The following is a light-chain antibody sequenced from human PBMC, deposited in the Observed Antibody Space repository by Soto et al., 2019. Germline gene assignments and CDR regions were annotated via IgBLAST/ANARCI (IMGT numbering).Light chain of an antibody. J-gene: IGKJ4*01. CDR3: QQYNNWLS. CDR1: QSVSIN. CDR2: GAA. V-gene: IGKV3-15*01. Sequence: ELVMAQSPDTLSVYPGSRATLSFRASQSVSINLAWYQQKPGQAPKLLTYGAATRATGIPARFSGSGSGTEFTLTISSLQSEDFAVYYCQQYNNWLSFGGGTKVDIK.